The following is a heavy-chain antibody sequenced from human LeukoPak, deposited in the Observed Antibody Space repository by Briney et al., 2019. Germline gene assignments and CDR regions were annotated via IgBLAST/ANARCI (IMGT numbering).Heavy chain of an antibody. J-gene: IGHJ5*02. D-gene: IGHD3-9*01. CDR3: ARLDYDTWFDP. Sequence: PSETLSLTCTVSGGSISSGDYYWSWIRQPPGEGLEWIGYIYYSGSTYYNPSLKSRVTISVDTSKNQFSLKLSSVTAAGTAVYYCARLDYDTWFDPWGQGTLVTVSS. CDR2: IYYSGST. CDR1: GGSISSGDYY. V-gene: IGHV4-30-4*01.